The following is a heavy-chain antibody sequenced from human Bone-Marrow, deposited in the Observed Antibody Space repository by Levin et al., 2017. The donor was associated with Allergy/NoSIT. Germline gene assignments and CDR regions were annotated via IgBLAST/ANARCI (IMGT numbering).Heavy chain of an antibody. CDR3: ARDRGGCSGYDFIY. D-gene: IGHD5-12*01. V-gene: IGHV1-18*01. CDR1: GYTFSSYG. J-gene: IGHJ4*02. Sequence: ASVKVSCKASGYTFSSYGISWVRQAPGQGLEWVGWISAYSDNTHYAQSLQGRVTMTINTSSSTAYMELGSLKSDDPAVYYCARDRGGCSGYDFIYWGQGTLVTVSS. CDR2: ISAYSDNT.